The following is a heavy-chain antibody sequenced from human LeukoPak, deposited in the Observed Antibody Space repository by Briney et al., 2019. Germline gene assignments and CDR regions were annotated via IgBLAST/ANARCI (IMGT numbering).Heavy chain of an antibody. J-gene: IGHJ6*04. V-gene: IGHV4-38-2*01. Sequence: SETLSLTCAVSGYSISSGYYWGWIRQPPGKGLKWIGSIYHSGSTYYNPSLKSRVTISVDTSKNQFSLKLSSVTAADTAVYYCAREGGGYCSGGSCPYGMDVWGKGTTVTVSS. CDR1: GYSISSGYY. D-gene: IGHD2-15*01. CDR3: AREGGGYCSGGSCPYGMDV. CDR2: IYHSGST.